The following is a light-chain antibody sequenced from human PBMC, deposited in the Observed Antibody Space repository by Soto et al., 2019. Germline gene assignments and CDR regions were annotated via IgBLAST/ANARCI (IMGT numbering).Light chain of an antibody. V-gene: IGLV2-14*03. CDR3: SSYTTSNTRQIA. CDR2: DVT. Sequence: QSALTQPASVSGSPGQSITISCTGTSSDVGGYNYVSWYQHHPGKAPKLIIYDVTNRPSGVSNPFSGSKSGNTASLTISGLQPEDEADYYCSSYTTSNTRQIAFGKGTKDTVL. J-gene: IGLJ1*01. CDR1: SSDVGGYNY.